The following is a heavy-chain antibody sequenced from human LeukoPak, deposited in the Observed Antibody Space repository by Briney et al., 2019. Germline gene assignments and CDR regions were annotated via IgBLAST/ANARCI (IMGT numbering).Heavy chain of an antibody. CDR1: GFTFSNAW. J-gene: IGHJ4*02. D-gene: IGHD3-10*01. Sequence: PGGSLRLSCAASGFTFSNAWMIWVRQAPGKGLEWVGRMKSKTDCGTTDYAAPVKGRFTISRDDSKNTLYLQMNSLKTEDTAVYYCTTVSPLWFGELDEDYWGQGTLVTVSS. V-gene: IGHV3-15*01. CDR2: MKSKTDCGTT. CDR3: TTVSPLWFGELDEDY.